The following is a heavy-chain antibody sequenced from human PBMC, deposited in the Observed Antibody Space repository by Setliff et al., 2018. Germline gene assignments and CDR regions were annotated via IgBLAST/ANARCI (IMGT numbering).Heavy chain of an antibody. J-gene: IGHJ6*03. CDR1: GYIFTNYY. V-gene: IGHV1-46*01. CDR2: MNPGRGSR. Sequence: GASVKVSCKTPGYIFTNYYVHWVRQAPGQGLEWMGVMNPGRGSRNYAQRFQGRVTMTSDTSTSTVYMELSSLRSEDTALYYCARGGHIRYSYYYMDVWGKGTTVTVSS. D-gene: IGHD5-18*01. CDR3: ARGGHIRYSYYYMDV.